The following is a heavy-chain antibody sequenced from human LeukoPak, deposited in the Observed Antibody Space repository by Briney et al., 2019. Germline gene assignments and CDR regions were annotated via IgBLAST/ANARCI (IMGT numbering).Heavy chain of an antibody. J-gene: IGHJ4*02. CDR3: ARDSSHYLGSSDY. CDR1: GFSFGSYP. D-gene: IGHD6-6*01. Sequence: GGSLRLSCIVSGFSFGSYPMSWVRQAPGKGLEWVSVISETGDVTHYADSMKGRFTISRDNIKNTLNLQMNSLRAEDTAIYYCARDSSHYLGSSDYWGQGTLVTVSS. V-gene: IGHV3-23*01. CDR2: ISETGDVT.